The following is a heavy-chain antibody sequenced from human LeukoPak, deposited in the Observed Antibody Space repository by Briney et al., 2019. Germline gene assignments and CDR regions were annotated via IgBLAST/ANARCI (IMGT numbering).Heavy chain of an antibody. J-gene: IGHJ4*02. D-gene: IGHD6-19*01. CDR2: INGDGTTS. CDR3: ARTIAVNRGDFDY. V-gene: IGHV3-74*01. Sequence: GGSLRLSCAASGFRFSSHWMHWVRQTPGKGLVWVARINGDGTTSSHADSVKGRFTISRDNAKNTLYLQMNSLRAEDTALYYCARTIAVNRGDFDYWGQGTLVTVSS. CDR1: GFRFSSHW.